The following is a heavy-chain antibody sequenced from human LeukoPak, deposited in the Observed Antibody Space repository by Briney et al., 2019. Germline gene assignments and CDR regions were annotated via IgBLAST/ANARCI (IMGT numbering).Heavy chain of an antibody. CDR1: GGSISSSSYY. V-gene: IGHV4-39*02. J-gene: IGHJ6*03. CDR2: IYYSGST. CDR3: AREGCSSTSCYYYYYYMDV. Sequence: SETLSLTCTVSGGSISSSSYYWGWIRQPPGKGLEWIGSIYYSGSTYYNPSLKSRVTISVDTSKNQFSLKLSSVTAADTAVYYCAREGCSSTSCYYYYYYMDVWGKGTTVTVSS. D-gene: IGHD2-2*01.